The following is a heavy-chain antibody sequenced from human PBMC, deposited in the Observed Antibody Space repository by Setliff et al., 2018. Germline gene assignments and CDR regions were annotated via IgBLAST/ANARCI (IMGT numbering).Heavy chain of an antibody. Sequence: SETLSLTCTVSGGSSCSHYWSWIRQPPGKGLEWIGYIHYSGTTNYNPSLKSRVTLSLDTAKNQFSLELRAVTAADTALYYCARANGYCSGGACYFMFDYWGQGTLVTVSS. CDR3: ARANGYCSGGACYFMFDY. J-gene: IGHJ4*02. D-gene: IGHD2-15*01. CDR2: IHYSGTT. CDR1: GGSSCSHY. V-gene: IGHV4-59*11.